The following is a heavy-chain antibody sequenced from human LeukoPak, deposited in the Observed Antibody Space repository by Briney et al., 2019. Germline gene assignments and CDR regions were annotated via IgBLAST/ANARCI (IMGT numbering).Heavy chain of an antibody. D-gene: IGHD2-8*01. CDR1: GFTFSNHW. CDR3: ATLNGPLFEY. Sequence: GGSLRLSCAASGFTFSNHWVSWVRQAPGKGLEWVASIHQHGNEKYFVDSVRGRFTISRDNAKNSLYLQMSSLRAEDTAVYYCATLNGPLFEYRGQGTLVTVSP. J-gene: IGHJ4*02. V-gene: IGHV3-7*01. CDR2: IHQHGNEK.